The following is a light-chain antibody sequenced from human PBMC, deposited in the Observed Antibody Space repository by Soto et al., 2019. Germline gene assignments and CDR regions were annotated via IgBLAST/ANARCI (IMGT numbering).Light chain of an antibody. Sequence: DIQLTQSPSSLSASIGDRVTITCRASQGIRSDLGWFQHKTGKAPRRLIYGASSLRSGVPSRFSGSGSGTEFTLTINSLQPEDFAVYYCLQYNDYPRTFGQGTKV. J-gene: IGKJ1*01. V-gene: IGKV1-17*01. CDR2: GAS. CDR3: LQYNDYPRT. CDR1: QGIRSD.